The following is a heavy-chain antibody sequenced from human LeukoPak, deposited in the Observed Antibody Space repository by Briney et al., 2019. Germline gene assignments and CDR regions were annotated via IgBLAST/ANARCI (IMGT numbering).Heavy chain of an antibody. CDR2: IIPILGIA. CDR3: ARGLGSSWYDGNY. Sequence: SVKVSCKASGGTFSSYAISWVRQAPGQGLEWMGRIIPILGIANYAQKFQGRVTITADKSTSTAYMELSSLRSEDTAVYYCARGLGSSWYDGNYWGQGTLVTVSS. D-gene: IGHD6-13*01. V-gene: IGHV1-69*04. J-gene: IGHJ4*02. CDR1: GGTFSSYA.